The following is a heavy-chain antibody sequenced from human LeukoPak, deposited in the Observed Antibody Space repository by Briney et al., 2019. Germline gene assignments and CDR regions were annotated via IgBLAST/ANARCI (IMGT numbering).Heavy chain of an antibody. V-gene: IGHV4-39*01. CDR2: IYYSGST. CDR1: GGSISSSSYY. D-gene: IGHD4-17*01. J-gene: IGHJ3*02. Sequence: SETLSLTCTVSGGSISSSSYYWGWIRQPPGKGLEWIGSIYYSGSTYYNPSLKSRVTISVDTSKNQFSLKLSSVTAADTAVYYCASPKREMTTVTPYAFDIWGQGTMVTVSS. CDR3: ASPKREMTTVTPYAFDI.